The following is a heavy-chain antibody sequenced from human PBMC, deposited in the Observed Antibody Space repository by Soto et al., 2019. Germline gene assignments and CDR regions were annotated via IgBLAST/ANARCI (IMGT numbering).Heavy chain of an antibody. CDR3: AREDYGGTSFDY. V-gene: IGHV1-69*13. J-gene: IGHJ4*02. Sequence: VASVKVSCKASGGTFSSYAISWVRQAPGQGLEWMGGIIPIFGTANYAQKFQGRVTITADESTSTAYMELSSLRSEDTAVYYCAREDYGGTSFDYWGQGTLVTVSS. CDR1: GGTFSSYA. CDR2: IIPIFGTA. D-gene: IGHD4-17*01.